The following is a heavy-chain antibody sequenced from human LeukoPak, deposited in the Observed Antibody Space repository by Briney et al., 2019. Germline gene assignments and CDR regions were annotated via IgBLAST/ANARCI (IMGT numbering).Heavy chain of an antibody. V-gene: IGHV3-53*01. D-gene: IGHD2-2*01. CDR1: GFTVSSNY. CDR2: IYSGGST. CDR3: ARETIGYCSSTSCYYYYYMDV. J-gene: IGHJ6*03. Sequence: PGGSLRLSCAASGFTVSSNYMSWVRQAPGKGLEWVSVIYSGGSTYHADSVKGRFTISRGNSKNTLYLQMNSLRADDTAVYYCARETIGYCSSTSCYYYYYMDVWGKGTTVTVSS.